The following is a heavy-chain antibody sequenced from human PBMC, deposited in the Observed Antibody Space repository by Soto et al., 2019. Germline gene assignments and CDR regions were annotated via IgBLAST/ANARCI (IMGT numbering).Heavy chain of an antibody. Sequence: GGSLRLSCAASGFTFSSYAMHWVRQAPGKGLEWVAVISYDGSNKYYADSVKGRFTISRDNSKNTLYLQMNSLRAEDTAVYYCARELYSGSYYYYYGMDVWGQGTTVTVSS. V-gene: IGHV3-30-3*01. D-gene: IGHD1-26*01. CDR1: GFTFSSYA. CDR2: ISYDGSNK. J-gene: IGHJ6*02. CDR3: ARELYSGSYYYYYGMDV.